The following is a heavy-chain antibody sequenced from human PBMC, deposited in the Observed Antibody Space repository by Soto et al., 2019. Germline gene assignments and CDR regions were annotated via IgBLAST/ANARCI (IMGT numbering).Heavy chain of an antibody. Sequence: GGSLRLSCAASGFTFSTYWMSWVRQAPGKGLEWVANIKEDGSEKYYVDSVEGRFTISRDNAKNSLYLQMTSLRAEDTALYYCARGWGYFDSSGFPYLYAMDVWGQGTTVTAP. D-gene: IGHD3-22*01. J-gene: IGHJ6*02. CDR2: IKEDGSEK. V-gene: IGHV3-7*01. CDR3: ARGWGYFDSSGFPYLYAMDV. CDR1: GFTFSTYW.